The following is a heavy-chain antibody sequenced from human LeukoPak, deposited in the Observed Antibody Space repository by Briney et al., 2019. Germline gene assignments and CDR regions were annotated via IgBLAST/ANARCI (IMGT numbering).Heavy chain of an antibody. Sequence: SETLSLTCTVSGGSISSYYWSWIRQPAGKGLEWIGRIYTSGSTNYNPSLKSRVTMSVDTSKNQFSLKLSSVTAADTAVYYCARDLALLWFGPPPGAFDIWGQGTMVTVSS. CDR1: GGSISSYY. V-gene: IGHV4-4*07. D-gene: IGHD3-10*01. J-gene: IGHJ3*02. CDR3: ARDLALLWFGPPPGAFDI. CDR2: IYTSGST.